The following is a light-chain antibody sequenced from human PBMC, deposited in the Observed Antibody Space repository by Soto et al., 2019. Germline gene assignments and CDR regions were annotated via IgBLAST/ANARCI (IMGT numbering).Light chain of an antibody. Sequence: QSALTQPASVSGSPGQSITISCTGTSSDVGGYNYVSWYQQHPGKAPKLMVYDVSNRPSGASNRFSGSKSGNTASLTISGLQAEDEADYYCSSYTISSTYVFGPGTKLTVL. V-gene: IGLV2-14*01. CDR2: DVS. J-gene: IGLJ1*01. CDR3: SSYTISSTYV. CDR1: SSDVGGYNY.